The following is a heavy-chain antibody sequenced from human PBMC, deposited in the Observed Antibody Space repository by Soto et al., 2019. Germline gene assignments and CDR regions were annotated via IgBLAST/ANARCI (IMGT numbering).Heavy chain of an antibody. CDR3: GAGSFDV. Sequence: EVQLVESGGGLVQPGGSLRLSCAASGFTFSSYSMNWVRQAPGKGLEWVSYISSSSSTIYYADSVKGRFTISRDNAKNSLYLQINSLRDEETAVYYCGAGSFDVCGQGTLVTVSS. V-gene: IGHV3-48*02. J-gene: IGHJ4*02. D-gene: IGHD6-19*01. CDR1: GFTFSSYS. CDR2: ISSSSSTI.